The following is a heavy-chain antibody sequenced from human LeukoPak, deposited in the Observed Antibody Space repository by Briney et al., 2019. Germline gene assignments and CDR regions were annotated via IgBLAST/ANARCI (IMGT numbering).Heavy chain of an antibody. CDR1: VYSYTAYS. CDR2: INPNSGVT. Sequence: ASVKVSCEASVYSYTAYSIYWVRQAPGQGLEWMGWINPNSGVTNYAQSFQGRVTMTRDTSISATYMELSRLRSDDTAVYYCARDQGDYYFDYWGQGTLVTVSS. CDR3: ARDQGDYYFDY. D-gene: IGHD2-21*02. V-gene: IGHV1-2*02. J-gene: IGHJ4*02.